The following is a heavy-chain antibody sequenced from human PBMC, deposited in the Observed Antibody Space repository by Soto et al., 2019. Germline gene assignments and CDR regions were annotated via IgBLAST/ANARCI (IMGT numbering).Heavy chain of an antibody. J-gene: IGHJ4*02. CDR3: ARGAGGNSWRSPTFDS. V-gene: IGHV3-66*01. Sequence: EVQLVESGGGLVQPGGSLRLSCAASGFTVSNNYMTWVRQAPGRGLDWVSIIFSAGSTYYADSVRGRFTISRDNSKNTLYLQMRSLRAEDTAIYYCARGAGGNSWRSPTFDSWGQGTLVTVPS. CDR1: GFTVSNNY. CDR2: IFSAGST. D-gene: IGHD5-18*01.